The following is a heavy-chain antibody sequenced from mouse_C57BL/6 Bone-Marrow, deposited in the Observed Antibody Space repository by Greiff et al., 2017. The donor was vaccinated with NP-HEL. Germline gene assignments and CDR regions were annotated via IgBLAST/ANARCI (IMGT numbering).Heavy chain of an antibody. V-gene: IGHV1-55*01. CDR1: GYTFTSYW. CDR2: IYPGSGST. J-gene: IGHJ3*01. CDR3: ARESSGYVAY. D-gene: IGHD3-2*02. Sequence: QVQLQQPGAELVKPGASVKMSCTASGYTFTSYWITWVKQRPGQGLEWIGDIYPGSGSTNYNEKFKSKATMTVDTSSSTAYMQLSSLTSEDSAVYYCARESSGYVAYWGQGTLVTVSA.